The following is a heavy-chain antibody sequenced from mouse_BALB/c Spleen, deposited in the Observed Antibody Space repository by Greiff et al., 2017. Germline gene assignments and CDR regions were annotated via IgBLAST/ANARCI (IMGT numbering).Heavy chain of an antibody. CDR1: GYSFTGYT. J-gene: IGHJ3*01. D-gene: IGHD2-12*01. CDR3: ARDGGRYCVPFAY. Sequence: EVQLVESGPELVKPGASMKISCKASGYSFTGYTMNWVKQSHGKNLEWIGLINPYNGGTSYNQKFKGKAILTVDKSSSTAYMEHLSLTSEDSAVYYCARDGGRYCVPFAYWGQGTLVTVSA. V-gene: IGHV1-18*01. CDR2: INPYNGGT.